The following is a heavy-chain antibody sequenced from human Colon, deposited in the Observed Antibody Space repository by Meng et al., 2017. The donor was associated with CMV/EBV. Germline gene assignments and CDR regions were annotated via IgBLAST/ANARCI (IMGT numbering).Heavy chain of an antibody. Sequence: GESLKISCVASGFIFSSYSMHWVRQAPGKGLEWVAVISYDGSNKYYADSVKVRFTISRDNPKNTLYVQMNSLRPEDTAVYYCARSYSSGWYFLSWGPGTLVTVSS. J-gene: IGHJ4*02. V-gene: IGHV3-30-3*01. CDR1: GFIFSSYS. CDR3: ARSYSSGWYFLS. CDR2: ISYDGSNK. D-gene: IGHD6-19*01.